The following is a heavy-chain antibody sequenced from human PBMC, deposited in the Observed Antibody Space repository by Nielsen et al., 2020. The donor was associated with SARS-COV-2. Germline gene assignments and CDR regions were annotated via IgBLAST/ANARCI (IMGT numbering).Heavy chain of an antibody. V-gene: IGHV3-9*01. J-gene: IGHJ6*02. D-gene: IGHD4-11*01. CDR2: ISWNSGSI. Sequence: WIRQPPGKGLEWVSGISWNSGSIGYADSVKGQFTISRDNAKNSLYLQMNSLRAEDTALYYCAKVPDDYSNYNVWGQGTTVTVSS. CDR3: AKVPDDYSNYNV.